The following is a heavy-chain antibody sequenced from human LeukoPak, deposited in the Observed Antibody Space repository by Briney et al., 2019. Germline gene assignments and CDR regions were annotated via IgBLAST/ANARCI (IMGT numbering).Heavy chain of an antibody. D-gene: IGHD4-11*01. J-gene: IGHJ4*02. CDR1: GFTFSHYG. CDR2: IWNDGTNR. CDR3: AKDAQRGFDYSNSLEY. V-gene: IGHV3-33*06. Sequence: GRSLRLSCAASGFTFSHYGMHWVRQAPGKGLEWVAVIWNDGTNRYYGDSVKGRFTISRDDSKNTVYLQMNGLGAGDTAVYYCAKDAQRGFDYSNSLEYWGQGTLVTVSS.